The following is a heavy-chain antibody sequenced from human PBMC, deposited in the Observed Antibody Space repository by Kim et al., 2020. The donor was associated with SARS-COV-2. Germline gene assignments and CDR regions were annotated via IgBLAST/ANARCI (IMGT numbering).Heavy chain of an antibody. CDR3: ARGRYRFGF. J-gene: IGHJ4*02. V-gene: IGHV3-7*04. CDR2: R. D-gene: IGHD5-12*01. Sequence: RDTVDTVRCRLAISRDNAKNALYLQMISLGAEDTAVYYCARGRYRFGFWGQGTLVTVSS.